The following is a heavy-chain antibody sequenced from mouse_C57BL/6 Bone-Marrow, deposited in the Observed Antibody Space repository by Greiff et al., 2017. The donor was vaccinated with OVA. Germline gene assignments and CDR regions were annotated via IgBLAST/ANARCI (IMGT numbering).Heavy chain of an antibody. CDR3: AILLYYSNYPGYFDY. CDR1: GYTFTSYW. CDR2: IHPSDSDT. J-gene: IGHJ2*01. Sequence: VQLQQPGAELVKPGASVKVSCKASGYTFTSYWMHWVKQRPGQGLEWIGRIHPSDSDTNYNQQFKGKATLTVDKSYSTAYMQLSSLTSEDSAVYYCAILLYYSNYPGYFDYWGQGTTLTVSS. D-gene: IGHD2-5*01. V-gene: IGHV1-74*01.